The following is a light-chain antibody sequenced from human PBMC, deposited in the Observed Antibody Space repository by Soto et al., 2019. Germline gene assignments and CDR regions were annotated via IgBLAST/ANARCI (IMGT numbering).Light chain of an antibody. CDR1: SSDVGGYNY. Sequence: QSVLTQPDSVSGSHGQSITISCTGTSSDVGGYNYVSWYQQHPGKAPKLMIYDVSTRPSGVSNRFSGSKSGNTASLTISGLQAEDEADYYCSSYTSSSTLVFGTGTKVTV. CDR3: SSYTSSSTLV. J-gene: IGLJ1*01. V-gene: IGLV2-14*01. CDR2: DVS.